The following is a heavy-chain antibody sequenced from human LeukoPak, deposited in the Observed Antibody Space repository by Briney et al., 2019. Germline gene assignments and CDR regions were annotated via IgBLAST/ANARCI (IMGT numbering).Heavy chain of an antibody. V-gene: IGHV1-3*01. D-gene: IGHD3-16*01. CDR2: INAGNGNT. CDR3: ARGLGGRRVYYYYGMDV. J-gene: IGHJ6*04. CDR1: GYTFTSYA. Sequence: ASVKGSCKASGYTFTSYAMHWVRQAPGQRLEWMGWINAGNGNTKYSQKFQGRVTITRDTSASTAYMELSSLRSEDTAVYYCARGLGGRRVYYYYGMDVWGKGTTVTVSS.